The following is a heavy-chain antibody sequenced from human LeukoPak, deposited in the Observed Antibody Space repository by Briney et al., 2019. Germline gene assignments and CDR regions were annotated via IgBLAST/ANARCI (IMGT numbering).Heavy chain of an antibody. J-gene: IGHJ4*02. CDR3: ARRRGYSYGPGG. Sequence: SETLSLTCAVYGGSFSGYYWSWIRQPPGKGLEWIGEINHSGSTNYNPSLKSRVTISVDTSKNQFSLKLSSVTAADTAVYYCARRRGYSYGPGGWGQGTLVTVSS. V-gene: IGHV4-34*01. D-gene: IGHD5-18*01. CDR2: INHSGST. CDR1: GGSFSGYY.